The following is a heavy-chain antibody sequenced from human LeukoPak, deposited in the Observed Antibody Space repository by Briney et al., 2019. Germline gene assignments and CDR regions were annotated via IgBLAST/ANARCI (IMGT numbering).Heavy chain of an antibody. Sequence: GGSLRLSCAASGFTFSSYAMNWVRQAPGKGLEWVSAISGGGGTTYCADSVKGRFTISRDNSKNMLYLQVNSLRAEDTAVYYCAKIGETGGAYYFWDYFDYWGQGTLVTVSS. CDR1: GFTFSSYA. V-gene: IGHV3-23*01. J-gene: IGHJ4*02. CDR2: ISGGGGTT. CDR3: AKIGETGGAYYFWDYFDY. D-gene: IGHD3/OR15-3a*01.